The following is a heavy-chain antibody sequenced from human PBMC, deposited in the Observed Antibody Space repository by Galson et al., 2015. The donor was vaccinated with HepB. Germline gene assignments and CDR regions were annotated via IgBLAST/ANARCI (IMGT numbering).Heavy chain of an antibody. CDR1: GYTFTSYG. V-gene: IGHV1-18*04. J-gene: IGHJ6*02. Sequence: SVKVSCKASGYTFTSYGISWVRQAPGQGLEWMGWISAYNGNTNYAQKLQGRVTMTTDTSTSTAYMELRSLRSDDTAVYYCARDPYGGYKAGGMDVWGQGTTVTVSS. CDR2: ISAYNGNT. CDR3: ARDPYGGYKAGGMDV. D-gene: IGHD5-12*01.